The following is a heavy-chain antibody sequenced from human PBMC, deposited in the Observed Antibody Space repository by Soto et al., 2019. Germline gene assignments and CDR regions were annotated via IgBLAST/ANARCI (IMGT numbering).Heavy chain of an antibody. CDR2: FYYSGST. CDR1: GGSISSSSYY. Sequence: SETLSLTCTVSGGSISSSSYYWGWIRQSPGKGLEWIGSFYYSGSTYYSPSLRSRVTISGDTSRKQISLRLSSVTAADTAVYYCAIPWGRANYDSFPTAFDIWGQGTMVTVSS. CDR3: AIPWGRANYDSFPTAFDI. V-gene: IGHV4-39*01. J-gene: IGHJ3*02. D-gene: IGHD1-7*01.